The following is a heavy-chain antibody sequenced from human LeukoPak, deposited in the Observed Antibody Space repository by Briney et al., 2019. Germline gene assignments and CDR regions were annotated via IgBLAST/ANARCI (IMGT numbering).Heavy chain of an antibody. J-gene: IGHJ4*02. CDR1: GYTFTSYG. CDR3: ARVPPEYISSSWYCLDY. V-gene: IGHV1-18*01. CDR2: IGAYNGNT. D-gene: IGHD6-13*01. Sequence: ASVKVSCKASGYTFTSYGISWVRQAPGQGLEWMGWIGAYNGNTNYAQKLQGRVTMTTDTSTSTAYMELRSLRSDDTAVYYCARVPPEYISSSWYCLDYWGQGTLVTVSS.